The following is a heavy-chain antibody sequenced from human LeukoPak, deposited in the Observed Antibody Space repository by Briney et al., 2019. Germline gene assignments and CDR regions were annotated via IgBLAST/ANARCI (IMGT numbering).Heavy chain of an antibody. J-gene: IGHJ5*01. CDR2: INSDGSST. CDR1: GFTFSSYW. CDR3: ARDYLVVASNWFDP. V-gene: IGHV3-74*01. D-gene: IGHD2-15*01. Sequence: GGSLRLSCAASGFTFSSYWMHWVRQGPGKGLVWVSRINSDGSSTSYADSVKGRFTISRDNAKNTLFLQMNSLRAEDTAVYYCARDYLVVASNWFDPWGQGTLVTVSS.